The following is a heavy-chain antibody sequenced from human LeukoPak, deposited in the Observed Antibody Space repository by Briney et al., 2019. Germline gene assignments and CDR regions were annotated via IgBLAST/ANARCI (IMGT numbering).Heavy chain of an antibody. CDR1: GYTFTGYY. CDR3: VRKSATRRTSESDY. CDR2: ITPNSGGT. J-gene: IGHJ4*02. Sequence: ASVKVSCKASGYTFTGYYIDWVRQAPGQGLEWMGWITPNSGGTKYAQRFQGRVTMTRDTSISTAYMDLSSLGSDDTAVFYCVRKSATRRTSESDYWGQGTPVTVSS. V-gene: IGHV1-2*02. D-gene: IGHD2-15*01.